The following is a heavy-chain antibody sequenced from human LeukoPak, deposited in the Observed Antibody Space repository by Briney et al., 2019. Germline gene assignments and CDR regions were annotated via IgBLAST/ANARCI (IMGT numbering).Heavy chain of an antibody. Sequence: SETLSLTCAVYGGSFSGYYWSWIRQPPGKGLEWIGEINHSGSTNYNPSLKSRVTISVDTSKSQFSLKLSSVTAADTAVYYCARAPTYYYDSSGYLYYFDYWGQGTLVTVSS. D-gene: IGHD3-22*01. CDR2: INHSGST. V-gene: IGHV4-34*01. J-gene: IGHJ4*02. CDR1: GGSFSGYY. CDR3: ARAPTYYYDSSGYLYYFDY.